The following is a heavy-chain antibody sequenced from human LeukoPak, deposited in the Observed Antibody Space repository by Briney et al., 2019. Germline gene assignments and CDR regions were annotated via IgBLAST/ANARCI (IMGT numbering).Heavy chain of an antibody. CDR3: AAASYCSGGSCSSYYYYYGMDV. CDR2: IVVGSGNT. V-gene: IGHV1-58*01. D-gene: IGHD2-15*01. J-gene: IGHJ6*04. Sequence: SVKVSCKASGFAFTSSAVQWVRQARGQRLEWIGWIVVGSGNTNYAQKFQERVTITRDMSTSTAYMELSSLRSEDTAVYYCAAASYCSGGSCSSYYYYYGMDVWGKGTTVTVSS. CDR1: GFAFTSSA.